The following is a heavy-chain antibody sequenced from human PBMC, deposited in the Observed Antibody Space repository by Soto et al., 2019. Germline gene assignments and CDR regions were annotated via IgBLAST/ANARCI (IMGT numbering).Heavy chain of an antibody. CDR1: GGTFSSYT. CDR2: IIPILGIA. D-gene: IGHD2-15*01. J-gene: IGHJ4*02. V-gene: IGHV1-69*02. Sequence: ASVKVSCKASGGTFSSYTISWVRQAPGQGLEWMGRIIPILGIANYAQKFQGRVTITADKSTSTAYMELSSLRSEDTAVYYCARVPRYCSGGSCYSGETFDYWGQGTLVTVSS. CDR3: ARVPRYCSGGSCYSGETFDY.